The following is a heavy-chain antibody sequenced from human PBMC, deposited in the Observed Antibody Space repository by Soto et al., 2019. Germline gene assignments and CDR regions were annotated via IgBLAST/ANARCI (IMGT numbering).Heavy chain of an antibody. CDR1: GFSLSNNG. V-gene: IGHV3-30*18. D-gene: IGHD3-22*01. Sequence: GGSLRLSCAASGFSLSNNGMHWVRQAPGKGLEWVAVISYDGNNKYYADSVKGRFTISRDNSKNTVYLEMNNLRTEDTAMYYCAKGGSGNYLTYYYYYGMDVWGQGTTVTVSS. CDR2: ISYDGNNK. J-gene: IGHJ6*02. CDR3: AKGGSGNYLTYYYYYGMDV.